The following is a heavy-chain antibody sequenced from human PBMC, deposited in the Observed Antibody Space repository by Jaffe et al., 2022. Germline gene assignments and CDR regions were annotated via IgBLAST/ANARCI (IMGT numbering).Heavy chain of an antibody. CDR1: GGSISSYY. D-gene: IGHD6-13*01. J-gene: IGHJ6*03. CDR3: ARDRRVAAGTWYYYMDV. V-gene: IGHV4-59*01. CDR2: IYYSGST. Sequence: QVQLQESGPGLVKPSETLSLTCTVSGGSISSYYWSWIRQPPGKGLEWIGYIYYSGSTNYNPSLKSRVTISVDTSKNQFSLKLSSVTAADTAVYYCARDRRVAAGTWYYYMDVWGKGTTVTVSS.